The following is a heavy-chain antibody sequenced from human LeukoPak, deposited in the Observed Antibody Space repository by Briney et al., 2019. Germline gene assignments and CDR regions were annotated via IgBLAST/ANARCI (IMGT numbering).Heavy chain of an antibody. J-gene: IGHJ3*02. CDR2: IYYNGSP. V-gene: IGHV4-59*01. CDR1: GASISSYY. CDR3: ARCRGYSSSWARTFDI. D-gene: IGHD6-13*01. Sequence: SETLSLTCTVSGASISSYYWSWIRQPPGKGLEWIGYIYYNGSPNYNPSPKSRVTMSLDTSENQFSLKLTSVTAADTAVYYCARCRGYSSSWARTFDIWGQGTMVTVSS.